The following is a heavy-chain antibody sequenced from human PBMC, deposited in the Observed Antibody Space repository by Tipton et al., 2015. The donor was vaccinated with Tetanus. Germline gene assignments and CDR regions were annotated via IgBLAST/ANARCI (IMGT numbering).Heavy chain of an antibody. CDR1: GGSISSSNW. V-gene: IGHV4-4*02. J-gene: IGHJ4*02. D-gene: IGHD6-19*01. CDR2: IHLSGST. CDR3: ARGPKHWLTAGQVY. Sequence: TLSLTCAVSGGSISSSNWWSWVRQSPGKGLEWIGEIHLSGSTSYNPSLKSRVSMSVDKSKNQFSRKLNSVTAADSAIYYCARGPKHWLTAGQVYWGQGILVTVSS.